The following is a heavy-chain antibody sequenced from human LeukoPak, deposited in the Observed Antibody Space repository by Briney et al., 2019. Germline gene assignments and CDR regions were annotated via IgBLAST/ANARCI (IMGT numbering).Heavy chain of an antibody. Sequence: SETLSLTCTASGCSISSYYWSWIRQPAGKGLEWIGRIYTSGSTNYNPSLKSRVTMSVDTSKNQFSLKLSSVTAADTAVYYCARDDSYGDYVHWFDPWGQGTLVTVSS. CDR1: GCSISSYY. CDR3: ARDDSYGDYVHWFDP. J-gene: IGHJ5*02. CDR2: IYTSGST. V-gene: IGHV4-4*07. D-gene: IGHD4-17*01.